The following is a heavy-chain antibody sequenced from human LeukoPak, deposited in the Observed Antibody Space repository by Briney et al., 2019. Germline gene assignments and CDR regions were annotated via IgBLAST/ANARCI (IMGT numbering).Heavy chain of an antibody. CDR2: INPNSGGT. V-gene: IGHV1-2*02. D-gene: IGHD3-10*01. J-gene: IGHJ4*02. CDR3: ARDDNYGSGQPDD. CDR1: GYTFTGYY. Sequence: ASVKVSCKASGYTFTGYYMHWVRQAPGQGLEWMGWINPNSGGTNYAQKFQGRVTMTRDTPISTAYMELSRLRSDDTAVYYCARDDNYGSGQPDDWGQGTLVTVSS.